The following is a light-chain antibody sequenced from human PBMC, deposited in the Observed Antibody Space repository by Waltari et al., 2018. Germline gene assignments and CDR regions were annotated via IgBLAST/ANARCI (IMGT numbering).Light chain of an antibody. V-gene: IGKV3-20*01. CDR2: ATS. CDR1: QSINTF. Sequence: IVLTQSPGTLSLSPGERATLSCRASQSINTFLAWYQQRSGQAPRLLIYATSSRATGIPDRLSGSGSGTDFSHTISRLEPEDFAVYFCQHYVRLPATFGQGTKVEIK. J-gene: IGKJ1*01. CDR3: QHYVRLPAT.